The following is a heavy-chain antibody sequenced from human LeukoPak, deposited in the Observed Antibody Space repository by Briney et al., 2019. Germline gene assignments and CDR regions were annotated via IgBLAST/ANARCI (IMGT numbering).Heavy chain of an antibody. CDR3: ARAPYFESSGPL. J-gene: IGHJ4*02. CDR1: GFTFSNHW. Sequence: GGSLRLSCAASGFTFSNHWMSWVRQAPGKGLEWVANIRQDGAEKYYLDSVKGRFTISRDNAKNSVYLEMNSLRVEDTAVYFCARAPYFESSGPLWGQGTLVTVSS. CDR2: IRQDGAEK. D-gene: IGHD3-22*01. V-gene: IGHV3-7*01.